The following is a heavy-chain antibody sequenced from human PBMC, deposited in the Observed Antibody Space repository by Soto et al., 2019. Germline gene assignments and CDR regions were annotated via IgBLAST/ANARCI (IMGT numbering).Heavy chain of an antibody. CDR1: GYTLTELS. CDR2: FDPEDGET. J-gene: IGHJ5*02. Sequence: QVQLVQSGAEVKKPGASVKVSCKVSGYTLTELSMHWVRQAPGKGLEWMGGFDPEDGETIYAQKFQGRVTMTEDTSTGTAYMELSSVRSEDTAAYYCATDHNCSGGSCYLTWFDPWGQGTLVTVSS. V-gene: IGHV1-24*01. D-gene: IGHD2-15*01. CDR3: ATDHNCSGGSCYLTWFDP.